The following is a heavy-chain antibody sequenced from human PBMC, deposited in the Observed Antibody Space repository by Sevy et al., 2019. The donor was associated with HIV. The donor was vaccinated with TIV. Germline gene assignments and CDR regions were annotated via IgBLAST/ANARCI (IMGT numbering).Heavy chain of an antibody. V-gene: IGHV3-48*02. D-gene: IGHD6-19*01. CDR3: AREISGWSQRLDY. CDR1: GFTFSSYS. J-gene: IGHJ4*02. Sequence: GGSLRLSCAASGFTFSSYSMNWVRQAPGKGLEWVSYISSSSTIYYADSVKGRFTISRDNAKNSLYLQMNSLRDEDTAVYYCAREISGWSQRLDYWGQGTLVTVS. CDR2: ISSSSTI.